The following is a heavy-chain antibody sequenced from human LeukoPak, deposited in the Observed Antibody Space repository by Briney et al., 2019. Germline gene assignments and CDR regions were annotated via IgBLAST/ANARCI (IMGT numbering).Heavy chain of an antibody. CDR2: IYSGGST. D-gene: IGHD4-17*01. CDR1: GFIVSSNY. V-gene: IGHV3-53*01. CDR3: ARHYGDYVSGPYYWYFDL. Sequence: GGSLRLSCAASGFIVSSNYMNWVRQAPGKGLEWVSVIYSGGSTYYADSVKGRFTISRDNSKNTLYLQMNSLRAEDTAVYYCARHYGDYVSGPYYWYFDLWGRGTLVTVSS. J-gene: IGHJ2*01.